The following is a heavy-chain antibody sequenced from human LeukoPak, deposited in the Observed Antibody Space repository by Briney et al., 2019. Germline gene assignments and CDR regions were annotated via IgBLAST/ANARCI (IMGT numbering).Heavy chain of an antibody. CDR3: ARELGGAGSYFFPYYGMDV. CDR1: GYTFFSYG. CDR2: ISGYNGNT. J-gene: IGHJ6*02. V-gene: IGHV1-18*01. Sequence: ASVKVSCNASGYTFFSYGINWVRQAPGQGLEWMGWISGYNGNTNYAQNLQGRVTMTRDTSTSTAYMELRSLRSDDTAIYYCARELGGAGSYFFPYYGMDVWGQGTTVTVSS. D-gene: IGHD3-10*01.